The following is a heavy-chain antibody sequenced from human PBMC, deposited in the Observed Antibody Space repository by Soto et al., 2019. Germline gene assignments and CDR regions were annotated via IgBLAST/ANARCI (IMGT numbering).Heavy chain of an antibody. CDR3: AREGIAARPGDY. Sequence: GAAVKVSCKASGYTCTGYYMHWVRQAPGQGLEWMGWINPNSGGTNYAQKFQGRVTMTRDTSISTAYMELSRLRSDDTAVYYCAREGIAARPGDYWGQGTLVTVSS. CDR1: GYTCTGYY. D-gene: IGHD6-6*01. CDR2: INPNSGGT. V-gene: IGHV1-2*02. J-gene: IGHJ4*02.